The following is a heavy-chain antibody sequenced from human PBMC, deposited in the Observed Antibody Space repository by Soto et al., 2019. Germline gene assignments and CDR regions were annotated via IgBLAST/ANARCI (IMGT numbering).Heavy chain of an antibody. CDR1: GGSISSSSYY. J-gene: IGHJ5*02. Sequence: QLQLQESGPGLVKPSETLSLTCTVSGGSISSSSYYWGWIRQPPGKGLEWIGSIYYSGSTYYNPSLKSPVTMSVDTSKNQFSLKLSSVTAADTAVYYCARRNIVVVVAATGWFDPWGQGTLVTVSS. CDR3: ARRNIVVVVAATGWFDP. CDR2: IYYSGST. V-gene: IGHV4-39*01. D-gene: IGHD2-15*01.